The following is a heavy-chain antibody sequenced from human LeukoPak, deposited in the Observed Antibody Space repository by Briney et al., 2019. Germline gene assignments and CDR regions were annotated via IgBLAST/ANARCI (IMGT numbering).Heavy chain of an antibody. D-gene: IGHD3-10*01. Sequence: GGSLRLSCAASTFTFSTYNMNWVRQAPGKGLEWVANIKQDGSEKNYVGSVKGRFTIARDNAKNSLYLQMNSLRAEDTAVYYCARSSITMVRGVIKSTTSWYHYYNMDVWGKGTTVTVSS. J-gene: IGHJ6*03. CDR2: IKQDGSEK. CDR3: ARSSITMVRGVIKSTTSWYHYYNMDV. V-gene: IGHV3-7*01. CDR1: TFTFSTYN.